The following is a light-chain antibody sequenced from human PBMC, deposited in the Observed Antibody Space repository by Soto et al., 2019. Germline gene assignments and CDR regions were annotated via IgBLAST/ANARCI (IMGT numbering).Light chain of an antibody. J-gene: IGKJ1*01. CDR3: QQYNSYPWT. V-gene: IGKV1-5*01. Sequence: DIQMTQSPSTLSASVGDRVTITCRASQSISSWLAWYQQKPGKAPKLLIYDASSLESGVPSRFSRSGSGTEFPLTISSLQPDDFATYYCQQYNSYPWTFGQGTKVQIK. CDR1: QSISSW. CDR2: DAS.